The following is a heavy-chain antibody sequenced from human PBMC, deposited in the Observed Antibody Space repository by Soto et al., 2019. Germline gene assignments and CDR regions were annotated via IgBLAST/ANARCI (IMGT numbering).Heavy chain of an antibody. CDR3: GPQIVGATAWAF. CDR2: VSGSGGST. Sequence: EVQLLESGGGLVQPGGSLRLSCAASGFTFSSYAMSWVRQAPGKGLEWVSTVSGSGGSTYYADSVKGRFTISRDNSKNTLYLQMNSLRAEDTAVYYCGPQIVGATAWAFWGQGTLVTVSS. V-gene: IGHV3-23*01. J-gene: IGHJ4*02. D-gene: IGHD1-26*01. CDR1: GFTFSSYA.